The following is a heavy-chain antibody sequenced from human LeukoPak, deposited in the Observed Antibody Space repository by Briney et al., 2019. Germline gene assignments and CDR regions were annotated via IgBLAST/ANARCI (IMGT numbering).Heavy chain of an antibody. J-gene: IGHJ4*02. CDR2: INSDGSST. Sequence: PGGPLRLSCAASGFTFSSYWMHWVRQAPGKGLVWVSRINSDGSSTSYADSVKGRFTISRDNAKNTLYLQMNSLRAEDTAVYYCAKPEHYDFWSGYPLGYWGQGTLVTVSS. CDR1: GFTFSSYW. CDR3: AKPEHYDFWSGYPLGY. D-gene: IGHD3-3*01. V-gene: IGHV3-74*01.